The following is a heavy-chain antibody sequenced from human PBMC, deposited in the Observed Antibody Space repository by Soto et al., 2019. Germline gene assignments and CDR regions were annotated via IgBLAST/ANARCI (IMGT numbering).Heavy chain of an antibody. CDR3: ARGGASTRTFDY. V-gene: IGHV5-51*01. CDR2: IFPSDSDT. D-gene: IGHD1-1*01. J-gene: IGHJ4*02. CDR1: GYNFAGYW. Sequence: GESLKISCKGSGYNFAGYWIAWVRQMPGKGLELMGIIFPSDSDTRYRPSFQGQVTISADKSISSAYLQWSSLRASDTAMYYCARGGASTRTFDYWGQGTPVTVSS.